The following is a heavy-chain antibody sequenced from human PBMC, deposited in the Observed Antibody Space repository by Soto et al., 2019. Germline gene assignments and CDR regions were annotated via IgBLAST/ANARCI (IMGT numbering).Heavy chain of an antibody. CDR2: ISAYNGNT. CDR1: GYTFTSYG. J-gene: IGHJ6*02. Sequence: ASVKVSCKASGYTFTSYGISWVRQAPGQGLEWMGWISAYNGNTNYAQKLQGRVTMTTDTSTSTAYMELRSLRSDDTAVYYCARTAELELRLLYGMDVWGQGTTVTVSS. V-gene: IGHV1-18*01. CDR3: ARTAELELRLLYGMDV. D-gene: IGHD1-7*01.